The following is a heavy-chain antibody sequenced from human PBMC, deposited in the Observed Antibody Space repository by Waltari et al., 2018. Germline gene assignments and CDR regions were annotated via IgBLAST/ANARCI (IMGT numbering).Heavy chain of an antibody. CDR1: GFSLRNFG. CDR2: AFFDGIKT. V-gene: IGHV3-30*18. CDR3: AKDAFGNTYLDH. J-gene: IGHJ5*02. Sequence: QVQLVESGRGVVQPGMSLRLPCPASGFSLRNFGIHWVRQAPGKGLEWVSLAFFDGIKTHYADSVRGRFTISRDNSKNTLYLDINNLRVDDTGIYYCAKDAFGNTYLDHWGQGTVVTVSS. D-gene: IGHD3-10*01.